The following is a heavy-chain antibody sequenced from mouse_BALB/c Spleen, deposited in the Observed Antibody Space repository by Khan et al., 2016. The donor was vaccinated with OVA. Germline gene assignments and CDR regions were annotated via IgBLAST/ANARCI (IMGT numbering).Heavy chain of an antibody. Sequence: EVQLQQSGPELVKPGTSVKMSCKASGYRFTSYIIHWVKQRPGQGLEWIGYINPYNGATKYNEKFKGKATLTSDKSSNKAYMELSSLTSEDSAVYYWARGNWQSYYFDYWGQGTTLTVSS. CDR1: GYRFTSYI. V-gene: IGHV1S136*01. CDR2: INPYNGAT. J-gene: IGHJ2*01. CDR3: ARGNWQSYYFDY. D-gene: IGHD4-1*01.